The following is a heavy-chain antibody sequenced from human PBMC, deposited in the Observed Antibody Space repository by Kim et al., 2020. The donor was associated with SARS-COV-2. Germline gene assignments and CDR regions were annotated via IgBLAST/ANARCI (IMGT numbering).Heavy chain of an antibody. D-gene: IGHD3-10*01. CDR1: GGSISSGGYS. V-gene: IGHV4-30-2*01. CDR3: ARGYGSGSPYGMDV. CDR2: IYYSGST. Sequence: SETLSLTCAVSGGSISSGGYSWSWIRQPPGKGLEWIGYIYYSGSTYYNPSLKIRVTISVDRSKNQFSLKLSSVTAADTAVYYCARGYGSGSPYGMDVWV. J-gene: IGHJ6*02.